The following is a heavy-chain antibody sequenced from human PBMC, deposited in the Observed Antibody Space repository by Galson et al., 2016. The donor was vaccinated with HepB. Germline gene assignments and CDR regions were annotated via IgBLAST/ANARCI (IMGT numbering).Heavy chain of an antibody. CDR1: GFSLRSYD. V-gene: IGHV3-13*01. CDR2: IGPAGET. CDR3: ARGGAGESGSVSILGGGLDV. J-gene: IGHJ6*04. Sequence: SLRLSCAASGFSLRSYDMHWVRQIRGKGLEWVSTIGPAGETSYPDSVKGRFTVSRENAKNSLYIQMNSLRAGDTAVYYCARGGAGESGSVSILGGGLDVWGKGTTVTVSS. D-gene: IGHD1-26*01.